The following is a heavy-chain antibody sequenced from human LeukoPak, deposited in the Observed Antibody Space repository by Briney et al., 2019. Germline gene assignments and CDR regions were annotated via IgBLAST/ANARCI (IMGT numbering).Heavy chain of an antibody. CDR2: IYYSGTT. Sequence: SETLSPTCTVSGGSISSYYWSWIRQPPGRRLEWIGYIYYSGTTRYNPSLKSRVTLSVDTSKNQFSLNLSSVTAADTAVYYCARDLEEGSNYYGSGSYGYWGQGTLVTVSS. J-gene: IGHJ4*02. D-gene: IGHD3-10*01. V-gene: IGHV4-59*12. CDR3: ARDLEEGSNYYGSGSYGY. CDR1: GGSISSYY.